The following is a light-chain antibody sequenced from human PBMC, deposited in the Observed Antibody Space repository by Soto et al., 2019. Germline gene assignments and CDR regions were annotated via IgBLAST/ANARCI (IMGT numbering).Light chain of an antibody. Sequence: TQSPLSLPVTPGEPASISCRSSQSLLHSNGYNYLDWYLQKPGQSPQLLIYLGSNRASGVPDRFSGSGSGTDFTLKISRVEAEDVGVYYCMQALQTPLTFGGGTKVDIK. J-gene: IGKJ4*01. CDR2: LGS. V-gene: IGKV2-28*01. CDR1: QSLLHSNGYNY. CDR3: MQALQTPLT.